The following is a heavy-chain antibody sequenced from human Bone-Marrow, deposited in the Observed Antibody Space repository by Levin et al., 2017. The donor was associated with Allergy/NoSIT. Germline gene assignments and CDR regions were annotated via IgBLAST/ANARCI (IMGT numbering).Heavy chain of an antibody. CDR1: GYTFTGYY. Sequence: ASVKVSCKASGYTFTGYYMHWVRQAPGQGLEWMGWINPNSGGTNYAQKFQGRVTMTRDTSISTAYMELSRLRSDDTAVYYCARDRYCSGGSCYSSSNRLDVWGQGTTVTVSS. D-gene: IGHD2-15*01. CDR3: ARDRYCSGGSCYSSSNRLDV. CDR2: INPNSGGT. J-gene: IGHJ6*02. V-gene: IGHV1-2*02.